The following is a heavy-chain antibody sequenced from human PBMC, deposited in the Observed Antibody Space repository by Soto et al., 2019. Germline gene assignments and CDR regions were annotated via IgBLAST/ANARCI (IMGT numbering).Heavy chain of an antibody. CDR2: ISGKNGNT. Sequence: QVQLVQSGVEVKKPGASVKVSCKASGYTFISHGISWLRQAPGQGLEWMGWISGKNGNTNYAQKLQGRVTLTTDTSTSTAYMELRSLRSDDTAVYYCARVASSIVVVPDYGMDVWGQGTTVTFSS. J-gene: IGHJ6*02. CDR3: ARVASSIVVVPDYGMDV. V-gene: IGHV1-18*04. D-gene: IGHD2-15*01. CDR1: GYTFISHG.